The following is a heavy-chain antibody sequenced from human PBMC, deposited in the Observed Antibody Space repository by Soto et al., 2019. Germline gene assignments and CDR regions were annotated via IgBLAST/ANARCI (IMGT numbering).Heavy chain of an antibody. CDR1: GFTFSSYG. Sequence: QVQLVESGGGVVQPGRSLRLSCAASGFTFSSYGMHWVRQAPGKGLEWVAVIWYDGSNKYYADSVKGRFTISRDNSKNTLYLQMNSLRAEDTAVYYCARDRQLPAFDIWGQGTMVTVSS. V-gene: IGHV3-33*01. CDR2: IWYDGSNK. J-gene: IGHJ3*02. D-gene: IGHD6-6*01. CDR3: ARDRQLPAFDI.